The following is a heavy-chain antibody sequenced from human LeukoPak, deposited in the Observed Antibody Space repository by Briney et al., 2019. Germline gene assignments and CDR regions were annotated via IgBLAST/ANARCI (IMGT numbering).Heavy chain of an antibody. D-gene: IGHD6-19*01. V-gene: IGHV4-59*03. J-gene: IGHJ4*02. CDR3: AAESERWLLRS. CDR2: IYYRGTP. Sequence: SETLSLTCTVSGGSISSYYWGWVRQPPGKGLEWVGQIYYRGTPNYNPSLGGRVTISIDTSKNQFSLKINSVTAADTAICYCAAESERWLLRSWGQGTLVTVSS. CDR1: GGSISSYY.